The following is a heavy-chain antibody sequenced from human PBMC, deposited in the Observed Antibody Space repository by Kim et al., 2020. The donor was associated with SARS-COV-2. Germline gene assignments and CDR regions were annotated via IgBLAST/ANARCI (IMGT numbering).Heavy chain of an antibody. CDR2: IRSKAYGGTT. Sequence: GGSLRLSCTASGFTFGDYAMSWVRQAPGKGLEWVGFIRSKAYGGTTEYAASVKGRFTISRDDSKSIAYLQMNSLKTEDTAVYYCTREYYYGSVPPYYYYGMDVWGQGTTVTVSS. CDR1: GFTFGDYA. J-gene: IGHJ6*02. CDR3: TREYYYGSVPPYYYYGMDV. D-gene: IGHD3-10*01. V-gene: IGHV3-49*04.